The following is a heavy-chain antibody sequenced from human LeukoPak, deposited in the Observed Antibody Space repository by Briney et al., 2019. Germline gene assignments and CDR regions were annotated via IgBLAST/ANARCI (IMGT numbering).Heavy chain of an antibody. V-gene: IGHV5-51*01. D-gene: IGHD3-10*01. Sequence: GESLQISCKGSGYSFTSYWIGWVRQMPGKGGEWMGIIYPGDSDTRYSPSFQVQGTISADKSISTAYLQWSSLKASDTAMYYCARNHASGVWFGELLFDYWGQGTLVTVSS. CDR2: IYPGDSDT. CDR1: GYSFTSYW. J-gene: IGHJ4*02. CDR3: ARNHASGVWFGELLFDY.